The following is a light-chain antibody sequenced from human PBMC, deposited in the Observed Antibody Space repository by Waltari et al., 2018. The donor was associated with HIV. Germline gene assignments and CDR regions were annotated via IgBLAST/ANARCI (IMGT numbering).Light chain of an antibody. Sequence: SALTQPRSVSGSPGHSVSISCTGATSSLRDTNFVSWYQQRAGRPPRVVILAVAKRPSDVPGRFSASKSGDTASLTISGLQPDDEALYFCSAFVASSSWVFGGGT. V-gene: IGLV2-11*01. J-gene: IGLJ3*02. CDR1: TSSLRDTNF. CDR2: AVA. CDR3: SAFVASSSWV.